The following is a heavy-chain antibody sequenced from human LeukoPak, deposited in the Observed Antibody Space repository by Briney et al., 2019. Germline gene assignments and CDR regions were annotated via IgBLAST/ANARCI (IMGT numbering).Heavy chain of an antibody. Sequence: ASVKVSCKASGYTFTSYGISWVRQAPGQRLEWMGWINAGNGNTKYSQKFQGRVTITRDTSASTAYMELSSLRSEDTAVYYCARDERELLLDYWGQGTLVTVSS. V-gene: IGHV1-3*01. CDR2: INAGNGNT. D-gene: IGHD1-26*01. CDR1: GYTFTSYG. J-gene: IGHJ4*02. CDR3: ARDERELLLDY.